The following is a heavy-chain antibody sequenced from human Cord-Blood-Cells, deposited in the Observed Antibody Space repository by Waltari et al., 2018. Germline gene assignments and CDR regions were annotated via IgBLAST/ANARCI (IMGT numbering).Heavy chain of an antibody. CDR1: GYTLTELS. J-gene: IGHJ4*02. V-gene: IGHV1-24*01. Sequence: QVQLVQSGAEVKKPGASVKVSCKVSGYTLTELSMHSVRQAPGKGLEWMGGFDPEDGETIYAQKFQGRVTMTEDTSTDTAYMELSSLRSEDTAVYYCMASYRGPYGSGSYSDYWGQGTLVTVSS. D-gene: IGHD3-10*01. CDR3: MASYRGPYGSGSYSDY. CDR2: FDPEDGET.